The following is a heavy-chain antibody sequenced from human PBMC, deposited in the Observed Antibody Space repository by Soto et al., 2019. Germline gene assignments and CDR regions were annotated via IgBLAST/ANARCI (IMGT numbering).Heavy chain of an antibody. J-gene: IGHJ3*02. Sequence: ASVKVSCKVSGYTLTELSMHWVRQAPGKGLEWMGGFDPEDGETIYAQKFEGRVTMTEDTSTDTAYMELSSLRSGDTAVYYCATDKAYALGAFDIWGQGTMVTVSS. CDR1: GYTLTELS. D-gene: IGHD4-17*01. V-gene: IGHV1-24*01. CDR3: ATDKAYALGAFDI. CDR2: FDPEDGET.